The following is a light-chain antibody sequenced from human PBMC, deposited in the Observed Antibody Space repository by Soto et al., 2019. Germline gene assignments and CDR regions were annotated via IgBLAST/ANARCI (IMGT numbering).Light chain of an antibody. CDR1: SSDVGAHNY. Sequence: QSALTQPASVSGSPGQSITISCTGTSSDVGAHNYVSWYQQHPGKAPKLIIYDVDNRPSGVSNRFSGSKSGNTASLTISGLQTEDETDYYCSAYTTSHTVIFGGGTKLTVL. V-gene: IGLV2-14*01. J-gene: IGLJ2*01. CDR2: DVD. CDR3: SAYTTSHTVI.